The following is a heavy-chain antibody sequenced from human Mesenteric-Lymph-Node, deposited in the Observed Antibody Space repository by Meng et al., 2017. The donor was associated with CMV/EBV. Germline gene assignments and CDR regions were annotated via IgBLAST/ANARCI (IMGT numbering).Heavy chain of an antibody. CDR1: GFAVSNSY. CDR3: ARIDYTITSGAFDI. V-gene: IGHV3-53*01. J-gene: IGHJ3*02. D-gene: IGHD4/OR15-4a*01. CDR2: IYSGGGT. Sequence: GESLKISCAASGFAVSNSYMTWVRRAPGKGLEWVSVIYSGGGTFYADSVKGRFTISRDISQNTLYLQMNSLRAEDTAMFYCARIDYTITSGAFDIWGQGTMVTVSS.